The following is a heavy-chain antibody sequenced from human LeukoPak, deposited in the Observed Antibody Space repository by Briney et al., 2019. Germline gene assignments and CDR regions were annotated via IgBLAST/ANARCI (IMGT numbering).Heavy chain of an antibody. CDR3: ARDRAKYCSSTSCSFDY. V-gene: IGHV3-48*01. J-gene: IGHJ4*02. D-gene: IGHD2-2*01. CDR2: ISSSSSTI. CDR1: GFTFSSYS. Sequence: PGGSPRLSCAASGFTFSSYSMNWVRQAPGKGLEWVSYISSSSSTIYYADSVKGRFTISRDNAKNSLYLQMNSLRAEDTAVYYCARDRAKYCSSTSCSFDYWGQGTLVTVSS.